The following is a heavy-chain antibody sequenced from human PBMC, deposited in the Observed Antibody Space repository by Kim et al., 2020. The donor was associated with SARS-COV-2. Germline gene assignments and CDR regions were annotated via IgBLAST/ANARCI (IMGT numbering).Heavy chain of an antibody. CDR1: GFTFSSYA. CDR2: ISGSGGST. V-gene: IGHV3-23*01. J-gene: IGHJ4*02. D-gene: IGHD3-10*01. CDR3: AKALLRGSPYYYGSGSYLDY. Sequence: GGSLRLSCAASGFTFSSYAMSWVRQAPGKGLEWVSAISGSGGSTYYADSVKGRFTISRDNSKNTLYLQMNSLRAEDTAVYYCAKALLRGSPYYYGSGSYLDYWGQGTLVTVSS.